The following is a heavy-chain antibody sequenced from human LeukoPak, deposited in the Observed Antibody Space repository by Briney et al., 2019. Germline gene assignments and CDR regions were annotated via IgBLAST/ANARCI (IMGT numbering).Heavy chain of an antibody. CDR2: IYYSGST. CDR3: ARGVYDILTGSSEYYMDV. Sequence: SETLSLTCTVSGGSISSHYWSWVRQPPGKGLEWIGYIYYSGSTNYNPSLKSRVTISVDTSKNQFSLKLSSVTAADTAVYYCARGVYDILTGSSEYYMDVWGKGTTVTVSS. J-gene: IGHJ6*03. CDR1: GGSISSHY. V-gene: IGHV4-59*11. D-gene: IGHD3-9*01.